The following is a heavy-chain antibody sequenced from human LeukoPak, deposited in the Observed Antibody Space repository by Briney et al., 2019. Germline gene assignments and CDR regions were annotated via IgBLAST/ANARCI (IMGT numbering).Heavy chain of an antibody. CDR1: GFTFSSYS. CDR2: ISSSSSYI. CDR3: ARDSYGSGSYLYYYYGMDV. J-gene: IGHJ6*02. Sequence: GGSQRLSCAASGFTFSSYSMNWVRQAPGKGLEWVSSISSSSSYIYYADSVKGRFTISRDNAKNSLYLQMNSLRAEDTAVYYCARDSYGSGSYLYYYYGMDVWGQGTTVTVSS. D-gene: IGHD3-10*01. V-gene: IGHV3-21*01.